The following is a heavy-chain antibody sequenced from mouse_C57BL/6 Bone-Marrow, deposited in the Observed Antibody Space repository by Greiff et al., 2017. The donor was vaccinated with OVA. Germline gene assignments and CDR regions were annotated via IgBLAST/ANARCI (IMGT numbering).Heavy chain of an antibody. CDR3: VRQGPWDFDY. D-gene: IGHD4-1*01. CDR1: GFSFNTYA. J-gene: IGHJ2*01. CDR2: IRSKSNNYAT. V-gene: IGHV10-1*01. Sequence: EVKLVESGGGLVQPKGSLKLSCAASGFSFNTYAMNWVRQAPGKGLEWVARIRSKSNNYATYYADSVKDRFTISRDDSESMLYLQMNNLKTEDTAMYYCVRQGPWDFDYWGQGTTLTVSS.